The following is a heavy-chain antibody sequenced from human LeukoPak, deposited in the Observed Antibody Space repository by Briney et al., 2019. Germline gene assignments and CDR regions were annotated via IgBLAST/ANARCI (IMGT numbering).Heavy chain of an antibody. CDR1: GGSISSSSYY. CDR2: IYYSGST. V-gene: IGHV4-39*07. D-gene: IGHD3-9*01. J-gene: IGHJ5*02. CDR3: ARRRGYFDWRAGNWFDP. Sequence: PSETLSLTCTVSGGSISSSSYYWGWIRQPPGKGLEWIGSIYYSGSTYYNASLKSRVTISVDTSKNQFSLKLSSVTAADTAVYYCARRRGYFDWRAGNWFDPWGQGTLVTVSS.